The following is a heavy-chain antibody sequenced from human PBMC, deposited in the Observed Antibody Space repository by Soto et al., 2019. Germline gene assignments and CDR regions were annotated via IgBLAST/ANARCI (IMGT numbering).Heavy chain of an antibody. V-gene: IGHV1-69*13. D-gene: IGHD6-19*01. CDR3: ARDRDSSGWYNWFDP. CDR1: GGTFSSYA. Sequence: SVKVSCKASGGTFSSYAISWVRQAPGQGLEWMGGIIPIFGTANYAQKFQGRVTITAGESTSTAYMELSSLRSEDTAVYYCARDRDSSGWYNWFDPWGQGTLVTVSS. J-gene: IGHJ5*02. CDR2: IIPIFGTA.